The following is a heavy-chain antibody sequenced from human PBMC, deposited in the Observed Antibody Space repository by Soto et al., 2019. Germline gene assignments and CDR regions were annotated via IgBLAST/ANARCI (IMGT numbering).Heavy chain of an antibody. CDR1: RFSFSNFD. J-gene: IGHJ4*02. CDR3: AKGAWPDF. V-gene: IGHV3-23*01. CDR2: IRGSDGTT. D-gene: IGHD5-12*01. Sequence: EVQLLDSGGGLVQPGGSLRLSCEASRFSFSNFDMSWVRQAPGKGLQCVSFIRGSDGTTYYADSVRDRFTISRENSRNALYLQMNSLRADETALYNCAKGAWPDFWGRGTLVTVSS.